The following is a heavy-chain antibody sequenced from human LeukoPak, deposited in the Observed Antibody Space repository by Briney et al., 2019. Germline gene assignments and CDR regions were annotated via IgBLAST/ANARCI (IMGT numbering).Heavy chain of an antibody. V-gene: IGHV3-23*01. CDR3: VKGLQWLYFFDY. D-gene: IGHD6-19*01. CDR1: EFTFNNYA. CDR2: ISDSGGRT. J-gene: IGHJ4*02. Sequence: GSLRLSCAASEFTFNNYAMTWVRQFPGKGLEWVSAISDSGGRTYYADSVKGRFTISRDNSKNTLYLQMNSLRAEDTAVYYCVKGLQWLYFFDYWGQGTLVTVSS.